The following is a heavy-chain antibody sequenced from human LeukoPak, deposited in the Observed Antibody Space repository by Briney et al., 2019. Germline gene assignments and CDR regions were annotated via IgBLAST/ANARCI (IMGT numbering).Heavy chain of an antibody. Sequence: ASVTVSCKASGGTFNNYAFSWVRQAPGQGLEWMGGIIPIFDTAHYAQKFQGRVTITADESTSTAYMELSSLRSEDTAVYYCARDATLLWFGETLGGNFDYWGQGTLVTVSS. CDR1: GGTFNNYA. CDR2: IIPIFDTA. CDR3: ARDATLLWFGETLGGNFDY. J-gene: IGHJ4*02. V-gene: IGHV1-69*13. D-gene: IGHD3-10*01.